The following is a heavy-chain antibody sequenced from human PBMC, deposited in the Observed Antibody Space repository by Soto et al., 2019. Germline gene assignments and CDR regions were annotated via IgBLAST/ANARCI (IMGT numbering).Heavy chain of an antibody. CDR2: TSYDGTNK. J-gene: IGHJ4*02. D-gene: IGHD3-16*01. V-gene: IGHV3-30*19. CDR1: GFTFRSFV. CDR3: ARWGTTGGLDV. Sequence: QVQLVESGGGVVQPGTSLRLSCVGSGFTFRSFVIHWVRQAPGRGLEWVALTSYDGTNKYFGDSVKGRFTISRDNSRNTVDLQMNSLSLEDTALYYCARWGTTGGLDVWGQGTLVFVSS.